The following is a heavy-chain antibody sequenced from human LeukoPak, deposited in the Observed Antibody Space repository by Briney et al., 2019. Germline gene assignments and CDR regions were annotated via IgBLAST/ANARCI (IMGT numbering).Heavy chain of an antibody. CDR1: GDSISSYY. CDR2: VSYRGST. V-gene: IGHV4-59*01. CDR3: ARLRTYCTTTTCYESFDS. D-gene: IGHD2-2*01. Sequence: KPSETLSLTCTVSGDSISSYYWTWIRQPPGKTLEWIAYVSYRGSTNYNPSLKSRVTISVGTSKNPFSLELSSVTAADTAVYYCARLRTYCTTTTCYESFDSWGQGTLVTVSS. J-gene: IGHJ4*02.